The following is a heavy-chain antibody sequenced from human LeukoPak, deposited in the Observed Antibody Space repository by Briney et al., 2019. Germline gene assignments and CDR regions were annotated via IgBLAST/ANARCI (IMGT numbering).Heavy chain of an antibody. V-gene: IGHV3-23*01. Sequence: PGGSLRLSCAASGFTFSSYAMSWVRQAPGKGLEWVSAISGSGGSTYYADSVKGRFTISRDNSKNTLYLQMNSLRAEDTAVYYCAKVRSPYYYYGMDAWGQGATVTVSS. J-gene: IGHJ6*02. CDR2: ISGSGGST. CDR1: GFTFSSYA. D-gene: IGHD2-15*01. CDR3: AKVRSPYYYYGMDA.